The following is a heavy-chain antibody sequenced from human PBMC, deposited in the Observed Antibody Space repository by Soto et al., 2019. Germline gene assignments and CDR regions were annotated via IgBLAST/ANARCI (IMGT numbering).Heavy chain of an antibody. D-gene: IGHD3-22*01. CDR2: IWHDGSYT. CDR3: ARDLSSVTYTFDF. CDR1: GFPFSGYG. J-gene: IGHJ4*02. V-gene: IGHV3-33*08. Sequence: QVHLVESGGDVVQPGGSLRISCAASGFPFSGYGMHWVSLAPGKRLEWVAVIWHDGSYTYYADSVRGRFTISRDISRNTLYLEMSSLKVEDTAVYYCARDLSSVTYTFDFRGQGTLVTVSS.